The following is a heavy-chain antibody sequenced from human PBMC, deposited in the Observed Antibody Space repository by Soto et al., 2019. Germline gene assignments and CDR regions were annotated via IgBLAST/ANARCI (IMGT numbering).Heavy chain of an antibody. CDR1: GYTFTNFG. Sequence: GASVKVSCKASGYTFTNFGISWVRQAPGQGLEWMGWINPYNGNTKYAQKLQGRVTMTTDTSTSTAYMELRSLRSDDTAVYYCARDAAVGLFDYWGQGTLVTVSS. D-gene: IGHD1-26*01. V-gene: IGHV1-18*01. CDR2: INPYNGNT. J-gene: IGHJ4*02. CDR3: ARDAAVGLFDY.